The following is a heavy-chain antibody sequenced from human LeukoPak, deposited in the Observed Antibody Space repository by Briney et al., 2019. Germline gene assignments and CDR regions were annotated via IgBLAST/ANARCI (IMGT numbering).Heavy chain of an antibody. D-gene: IGHD2-2*01. Sequence: PGGSLRLSCATSGFTFSTFRMTWVRQAPGKGLEWMANINEDGSETYYVDSVRGRFTISRDNAKKSMHLQMNSLRAEDTAAYYCYGASYRFDCWGQGTRVTVSS. CDR3: YGASYRFDC. V-gene: IGHV3-7*01. CDR2: INEDGSET. CDR1: GFTFSTFR. J-gene: IGHJ4*02.